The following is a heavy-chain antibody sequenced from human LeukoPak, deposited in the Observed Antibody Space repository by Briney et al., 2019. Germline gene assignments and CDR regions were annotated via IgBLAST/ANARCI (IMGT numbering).Heavy chain of an antibody. CDR3: AKIAAQNPYYYYYMDV. V-gene: IGHV1-8*01. J-gene: IGHJ6*03. CDR2: MNPNSGNT. Sequence: GASVKVSCKASGYTFTSYDIIWVRQATGQGLEWMGWMNPNSGNTGYAQKFQGRVTMTRNTSISTAYMELSSLRSEDTAVYYCAKIAAQNPYYYYYMDVWGKGTTVTVSS. CDR1: GYTFTSYD. D-gene: IGHD6-6*01.